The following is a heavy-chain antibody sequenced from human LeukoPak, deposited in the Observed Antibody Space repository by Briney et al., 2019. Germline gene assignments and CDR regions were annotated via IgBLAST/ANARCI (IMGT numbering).Heavy chain of an antibody. CDR1: GFTFSSYW. CDR2: IKQDGNEK. J-gene: IGHJ4*02. Sequence: PGGSLRLSCAASGFTFSSYWMNWVRQAPGKGLEWVANIKQDGNEKYYVDSVKGRFTISRDNAKNSLYLQMISLRAEDTAVYYCARELLGHGYNSGDFDYWGQGTLVTVSS. D-gene: IGHD5-24*01. V-gene: IGHV3-7*01. CDR3: ARELLGHGYNSGDFDY.